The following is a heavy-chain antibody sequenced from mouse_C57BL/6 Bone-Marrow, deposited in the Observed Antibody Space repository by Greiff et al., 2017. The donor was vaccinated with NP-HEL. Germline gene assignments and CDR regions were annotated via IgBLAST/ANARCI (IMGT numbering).Heavy chain of an antibody. V-gene: IGHV5-4*03. Sequence: DVKLVESGGGLVKPGGSLKLSCAASGFTFSSYAMSWVRQTPEKRLEWVATISDGGSYTYYPDNVKGRFTISRDNAKNSLYLQMSHLKSEDTAMYYCASPLITTGYFDVWGTGTTVTVSS. CDR2: ISDGGSYT. D-gene: IGHD1-1*01. J-gene: IGHJ1*03. CDR3: ASPLITTGYFDV. CDR1: GFTFSSYA.